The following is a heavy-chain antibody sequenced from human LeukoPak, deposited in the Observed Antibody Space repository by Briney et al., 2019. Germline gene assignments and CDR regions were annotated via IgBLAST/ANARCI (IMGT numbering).Heavy chain of an antibody. Sequence: SETLSLTCTVSGGSITSNSYYWGWIRQPPGKGLEWIGSYYFDGTTYYNPSLKSRVTISVDTSKNQFSLKLSSVTAADTAVYYCARAIAVAGTVWFDPWGQGTLVTVSS. J-gene: IGHJ5*02. D-gene: IGHD6-19*01. V-gene: IGHV4-39*07. CDR1: GGSITSNSYY. CDR2: YYFDGTT. CDR3: ARAIAVAGTVWFDP.